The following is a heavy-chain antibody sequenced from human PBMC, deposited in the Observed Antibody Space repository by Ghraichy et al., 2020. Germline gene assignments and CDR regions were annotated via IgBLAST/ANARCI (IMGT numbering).Heavy chain of an antibody. CDR2: ISDDGSSE. Sequence: GGSLRLSCAASGFTFNSYGMHWVRQAPGKGLEWVALISDDGSSEYYADSVKGRFTISRDNSENTLFLEMNSLRDEDTAVYYCANDGFAYSGNRFPIEYWGQGTLVTVSS. J-gene: IGHJ4*02. CDR1: GFTFNSYG. CDR3: ANDGFAYSGNRFPIEY. D-gene: IGHD5-12*01. V-gene: IGHV3-30*18.